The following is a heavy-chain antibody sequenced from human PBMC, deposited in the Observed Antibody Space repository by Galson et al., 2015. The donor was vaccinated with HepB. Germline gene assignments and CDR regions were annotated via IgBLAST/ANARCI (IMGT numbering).Heavy chain of an antibody. CDR3: TTDRTFSSVYYVNYYYYAMHV. CDR1: GFTSNNAW. CDR2: IKSKTDGGTT. D-gene: IGHD6-25*01. Sequence: SLRLSCAGSGFTSNNAWMSWVRQAPGKGLEWVGRIKSKTDGGTTDYAAPVKGRFSISRDDSKNILYLQMNSLKTDDTAVYYCTTDRTFSSVYYVNYYYYAMHVWGQGTTVTVSS. V-gene: IGHV3-15*01. J-gene: IGHJ6*02.